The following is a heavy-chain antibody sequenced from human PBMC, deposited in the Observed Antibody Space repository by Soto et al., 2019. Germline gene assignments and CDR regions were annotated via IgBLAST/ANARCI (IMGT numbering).Heavy chain of an antibody. CDR2: IWYDGSNK. CDR3: ARDSPQTTTRQEYSYYYGRDV. CDR1: GFTFSSYG. V-gene: IGHV3-33*01. J-gene: IGHJ6*01. D-gene: IGHD4-4*01. Sequence: PGGSLRLSCAASGFTFSSYGMHWVRQAPGKGLEWVAVIWYDGSNKYYADSVKGRFTISRDNSKNTLSLQMKSLRAEAPAVYYCARDSPQTTTRQEYSYYYGRDVWGQGTTVSVCS.